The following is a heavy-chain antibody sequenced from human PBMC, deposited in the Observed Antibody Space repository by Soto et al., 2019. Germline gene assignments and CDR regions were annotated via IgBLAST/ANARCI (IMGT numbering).Heavy chain of an antibody. CDR1: GFTFSSYG. CDR3: AKDKKLYSTYYYYGMDV. J-gene: IGHJ6*02. V-gene: IGHV3-30*18. Sequence: GGSLRLSCAASGFTFSSYGMHWVRQAPGKGLEWVAVISYDGSNKYYADSVKGRFTISRDNSKNTLYLQMNSLRAEDTAVYYCAKDKKLYSTYYYYGMDVWGQGTTVTSP. D-gene: IGHD2-8*01. CDR2: ISYDGSNK.